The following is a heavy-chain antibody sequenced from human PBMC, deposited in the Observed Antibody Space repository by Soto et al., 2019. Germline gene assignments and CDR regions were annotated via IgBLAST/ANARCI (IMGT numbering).Heavy chain of an antibody. CDR3: ARGLRNYYDRSGLHY. D-gene: IGHD3-22*01. J-gene: IGHJ4*02. V-gene: IGHV3-48*03. Sequence: GGSLRLSCVGSEFTFSNYEMNWVRQAPGKGLEWVSYISYTGRTIYYADSVRGRFTISRDNSKNSLYLQMNSLRAEDTAVYYCARGLRNYYDRSGLHYWGQGTLVTVSS. CDR2: ISYTGRTI. CDR1: EFTFSNYE.